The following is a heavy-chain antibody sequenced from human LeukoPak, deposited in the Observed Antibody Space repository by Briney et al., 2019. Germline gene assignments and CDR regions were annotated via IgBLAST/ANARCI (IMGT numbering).Heavy chain of an antibody. CDR1: GFTFDDYA. CDR3: ARVPYYYGSGSYYNPDAFDI. CDR2: ISWNSGSI. D-gene: IGHD3-10*01. J-gene: IGHJ3*02. Sequence: PGRSLRLSCAASGFTFDDYAMHWVRQAPGKGLEWVSGISWNSGSIGYADSVKGRFTISRDNAKNSLYLQMNSLRAEDTAVYYCARVPYYYGSGSYYNPDAFDIWGQGTMVTVSS. V-gene: IGHV3-9*01.